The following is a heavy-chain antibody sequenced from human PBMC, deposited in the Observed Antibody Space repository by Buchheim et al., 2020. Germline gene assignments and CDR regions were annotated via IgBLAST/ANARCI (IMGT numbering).Heavy chain of an antibody. D-gene: IGHD2-15*01. Sequence: EVQLVQSGAEVKKPGESLKISCRGSGYSFTSYWIGWVRQMPGKGLEWMGIIYPGDSDTRYSPSFQGQVTISADKSISTAYLQWSSLKASDTAMYYCARAYRAGYCSGGSCYARWFDPWGQGTL. V-gene: IGHV5-51*01. J-gene: IGHJ5*02. CDR3: ARAYRAGYCSGGSCYARWFDP. CDR1: GYSFTSYW. CDR2: IYPGDSDT.